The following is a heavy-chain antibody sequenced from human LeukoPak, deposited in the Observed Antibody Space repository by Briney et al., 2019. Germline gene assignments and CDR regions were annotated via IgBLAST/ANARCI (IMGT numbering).Heavy chain of an antibody. J-gene: IGHJ6*02. V-gene: IGHV3-23*01. CDR1: GFTFSCYA. CDR2: ISGSGGST. Sequence: PGGSLRFSYAASGFTFSCYAMSWVRQAPGKGLEWVSVISGSGGSTYYADSVKGRFTISRDNSKNTLYLQMNSLRAEDTAVYYCAKDQTGPYYYGMDVWGQGTTVTVSS. CDR3: AKDQTGPYYYGMDV.